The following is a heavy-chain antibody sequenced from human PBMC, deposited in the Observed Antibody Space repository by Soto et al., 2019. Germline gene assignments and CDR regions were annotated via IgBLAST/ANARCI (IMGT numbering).Heavy chain of an antibody. D-gene: IGHD6-13*01. CDR2: IWYDGSNK. CDR1: GFTFSSYG. Sequence: HPGGSLRLSCAASGFTFSSYGMHWVRQAPGKGLEWVAVIWYDGSNKYYADSVKGRFTISRDNSKNTLYLQMNSLRAEDTAVYYCARVHASSSWHEGMDVWGQGTTVTVSS. CDR3: ARVHASSSWHEGMDV. V-gene: IGHV3-33*01. J-gene: IGHJ6*02.